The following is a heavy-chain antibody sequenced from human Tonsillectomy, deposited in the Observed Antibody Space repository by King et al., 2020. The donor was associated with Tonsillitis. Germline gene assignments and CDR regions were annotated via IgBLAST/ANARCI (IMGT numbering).Heavy chain of an antibody. J-gene: IGHJ6*02. CDR2: IYGDDSST. CDR1: GFTFSNYA. Sequence: EVQLVESGGGLVQPGGSLRLSCAASGFTFSNYAMSWVRQAPEKGLEWLSVIYGDDSSTYYADSLKGRFTISRDNSKNTLYLHMSSLRAEDTAVYYCAKYYPYGMDVWGQGTTVTVS. V-gene: IGHV3-23*03. CDR3: AKYYPYGMDV.